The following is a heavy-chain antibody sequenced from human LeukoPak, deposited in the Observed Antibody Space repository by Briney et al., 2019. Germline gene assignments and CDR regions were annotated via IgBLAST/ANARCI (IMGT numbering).Heavy chain of an antibody. CDR2: ISGSGGST. D-gene: IGHD3-3*01. Sequence: AGGSLRLSCAASGFTFSNYAMSWARQAPGKGLEWVSAISGSGGSTYYADSVKGRFTISRDNSKNTLYLQMNSLRAEDTAVYYCAKVGDVFFFDYWGQGTLATVSS. J-gene: IGHJ4*02. V-gene: IGHV3-23*01. CDR3: AKVGDVFFFDY. CDR1: GFTFSNYA.